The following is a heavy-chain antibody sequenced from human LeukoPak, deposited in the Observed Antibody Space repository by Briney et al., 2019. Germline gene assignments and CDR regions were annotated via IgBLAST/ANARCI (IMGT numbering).Heavy chain of an antibody. D-gene: IGHD5-12*01. CDR3: AGGQVATVPLFDY. V-gene: IGHV3-30*04. Sequence: GGSLRLSCAASGFTFSSYAMHWVRQAPGKGLEWVAVISYDGSNKYYADSVKGRFTISRDNSKNTLYLQMNSLRAEDTAVYYCAGGQVATVPLFDYWGQGTLVTVSS. J-gene: IGHJ4*02. CDR2: ISYDGSNK. CDR1: GFTFSSYA.